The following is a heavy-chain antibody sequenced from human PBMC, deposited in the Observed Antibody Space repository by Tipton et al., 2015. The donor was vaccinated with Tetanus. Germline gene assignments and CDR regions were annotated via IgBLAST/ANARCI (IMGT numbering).Heavy chain of an antibody. CDR3: ARGPTKMFFDL. D-gene: IGHD5-12*01. CDR1: GFTVSNNY. CDR2: IYSGGST. Sequence: GSLRLSCAASGFTVSNNYVSWVRQAPGKGLEWVSIIYSGGSTYYADSVKGRFTISRDNSKNTLYLQMNSLRVEDTAIYYCARGPTKMFFDLWGRGTLVTVSS. J-gene: IGHJ2*01. V-gene: IGHV3-53*01.